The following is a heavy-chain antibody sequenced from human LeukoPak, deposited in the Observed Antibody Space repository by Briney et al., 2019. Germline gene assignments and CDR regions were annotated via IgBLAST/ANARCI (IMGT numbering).Heavy chain of an antibody. J-gene: IGHJ4*02. Sequence: ASVKVSCKASGYTFTGYYVHWVRQAPGQGLEWMGWINPNSGGTNYAQKFQGRVTMTRDTSISTAYMELSRLRSDDTAVYYCARVHSWGSYRYFDYWGQGTLVTVSS. V-gene: IGHV1-2*02. CDR1: GYTFTGYY. CDR2: INPNSGGT. CDR3: ARVHSWGSYRYFDY. D-gene: IGHD3-16*02.